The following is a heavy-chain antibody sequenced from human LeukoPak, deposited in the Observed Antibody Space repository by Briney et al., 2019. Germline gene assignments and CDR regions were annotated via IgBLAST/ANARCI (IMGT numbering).Heavy chain of an antibody. CDR3: AREYEAALDY. Sequence: GGSLRLSCAVSGFTSSDYWISWVRKAPGKGLEWVANIKPDGGEKYYAESVKGRFTVSRDNAKNLLFFEMNSLRGEDTAVYYCAREYEAALDYWGQGTLVSVSS. CDR2: IKPDGGEK. CDR1: GFTSSDYW. J-gene: IGHJ4*02. D-gene: IGHD2-8*01. V-gene: IGHV3-7*01.